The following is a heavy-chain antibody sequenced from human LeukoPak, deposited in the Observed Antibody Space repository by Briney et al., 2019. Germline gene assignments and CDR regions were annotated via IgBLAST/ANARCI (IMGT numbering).Heavy chain of an antibody. CDR1: GGSVSSGGYY. CDR2: IYYSGNT. Sequence: SGTLSLTCTVSGGSVSSGGYYWSWIRQHPGKGLEWIGYIYYSGNTYYNPSLKSRVTISVDTSKNQFSLKVSSVTAADTAVYYCARVIAAAGTDYWGQGTLVTVSS. CDR3: ARVIAAAGTDY. V-gene: IGHV4-31*03. D-gene: IGHD6-13*01. J-gene: IGHJ4*02.